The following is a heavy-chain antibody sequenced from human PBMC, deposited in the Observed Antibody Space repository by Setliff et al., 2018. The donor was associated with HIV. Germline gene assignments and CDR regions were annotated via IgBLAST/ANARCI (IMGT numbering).Heavy chain of an antibody. V-gene: IGHV4-39*02. Sequence: SETLSLTCTVSGGSISSSSYYWGWIRQPPGKGLEWIGYIFYSGSTYYNPSLKSRVTISVDTSKNHFSLKLRSVTAADTAVYYCARLGAPKGGYWGQGTLVTVSS. CDR2: IFYSGST. CDR3: ARLGAPKGGY. D-gene: IGHD1-26*01. J-gene: IGHJ4*02. CDR1: GGSISSSSYY.